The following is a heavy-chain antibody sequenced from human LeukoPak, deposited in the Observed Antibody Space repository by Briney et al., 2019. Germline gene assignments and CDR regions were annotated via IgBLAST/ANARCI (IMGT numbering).Heavy chain of an antibody. D-gene: IGHD5-18*01. Sequence: GGSLRLSCAASGFTFSSYGMHWVRQAPGKGLEWVAVIWYDGSNKYYADSVKGRFTISRDNSKNTLYLQMNSLRAEDTAVYYCARGVDGYSYGTDYWGQGTLVTVSS. V-gene: IGHV3-33*01. CDR2: IWYDGSNK. CDR3: ARGVDGYSYGTDY. CDR1: GFTFSSYG. J-gene: IGHJ4*02.